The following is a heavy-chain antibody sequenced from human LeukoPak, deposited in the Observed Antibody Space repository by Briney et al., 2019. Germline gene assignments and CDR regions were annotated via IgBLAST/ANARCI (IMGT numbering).Heavy chain of an antibody. CDR3: ARLMTTVTPDY. CDR1: GGSISTTSYY. Sequence: SETLSLTCTVSGGSISTTSYYWGWIRQPPGKGLEWIASICYSGSTYYNPSLKSRVTISVDTSKNQFSLKLSSVTAADTAVYYCARLMTTVTPDYGGQGTLVTVSS. D-gene: IGHD4-17*01. V-gene: IGHV4-39*01. J-gene: IGHJ4*02. CDR2: ICYSGST.